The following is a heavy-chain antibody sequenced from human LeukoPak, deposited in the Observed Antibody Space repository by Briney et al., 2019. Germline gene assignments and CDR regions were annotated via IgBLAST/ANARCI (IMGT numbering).Heavy chain of an antibody. CDR3: ATVGIAVAGTNY. J-gene: IGHJ4*02. V-gene: IGHV3-21*05. CDR1: GFTFSSYS. D-gene: IGHD6-19*01. Sequence: GGSLRLSCAASGFTFSSYSMNWVRQAPGKGLEWVSYISSSSSVYYGDSVKGRFPISRDNAKNSLYLQMNSLRAEDTAVYYCATVGIAVAGTNYWGQGTLVTVSS. CDR2: ISSSSSV.